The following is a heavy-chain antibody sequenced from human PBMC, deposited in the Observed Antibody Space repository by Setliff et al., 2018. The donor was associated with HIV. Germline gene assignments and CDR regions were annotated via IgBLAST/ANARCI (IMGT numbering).Heavy chain of an antibody. J-gene: IGHJ6*03. CDR3: ARDVGRGGDYYMDV. CDR2: IYYSGST. D-gene: IGHD1-26*01. Sequence: PSETLSLTCTVSGGSISSGGYYWSWIRQHPGKGLEWIGYIYYSGSTYYNPSLKSRVTISVDTSKNQFSLKLSSVTAADTAVYYCARDVGRGGDYYMDVWGKGTTVTVSS. V-gene: IGHV4-31*03. CDR1: GGSISSGGYY.